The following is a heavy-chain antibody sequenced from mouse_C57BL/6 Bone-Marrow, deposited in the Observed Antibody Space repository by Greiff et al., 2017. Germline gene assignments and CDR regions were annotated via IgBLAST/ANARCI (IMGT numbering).Heavy chain of an antibody. Sequence: QVQLQQPGAELVKPGASVQMSCKASGYTFTSYWITWVKQRPGQGLEWIGDIYPGSGSTNYNEKFKSKATLTVDTSSSTAYMQLSSLTSEDSAVYYCARKSSYVDWYFDVWGTGTTVTVSS. CDR2: IYPGSGST. CDR1: GYTFTSYW. J-gene: IGHJ1*03. V-gene: IGHV1-55*01. CDR3: ARKSSYVDWYFDV. D-gene: IGHD1-1*01.